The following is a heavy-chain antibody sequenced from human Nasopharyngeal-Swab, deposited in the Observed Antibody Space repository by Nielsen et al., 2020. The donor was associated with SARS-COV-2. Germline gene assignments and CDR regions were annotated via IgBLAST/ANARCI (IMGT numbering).Heavy chain of an antibody. CDR2: IYSGGST. V-gene: IGHV3-66*01. CDR3: ARVSGFGELLYYYYYMDV. J-gene: IGHJ6*03. D-gene: IGHD3-10*01. Sequence: GSLRLSCAASGFTVSSNYMSWVRQAPGKGLEWVSVIYSGGSTYYADSVKGRFTISRDNSKNTLYLQMNSLRAEDTAVYYCARVSGFGELLYYYYYMDVWGKGTTVTVSS. CDR1: GFTVSSNY.